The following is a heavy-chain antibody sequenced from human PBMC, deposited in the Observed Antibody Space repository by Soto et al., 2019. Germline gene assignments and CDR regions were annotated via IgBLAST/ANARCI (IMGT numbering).Heavy chain of an antibody. CDR3: ARGYGSNFDY. CDR2: INHSGST. V-gene: IGHV4-34*01. CDR1: GGSFSGYY. J-gene: IGHJ4*02. D-gene: IGHD6-19*01. Sequence: QVQLQQWGAGLLKPSETLSLTCAVYGGSFSGYYWSWIRQPPGKGLERIGEINHSGSTNYNPSLKSRVTISVDTSKNQFSLKLSSVTAADTAVYYCARGYGSNFDYWGQGTLVTVSS.